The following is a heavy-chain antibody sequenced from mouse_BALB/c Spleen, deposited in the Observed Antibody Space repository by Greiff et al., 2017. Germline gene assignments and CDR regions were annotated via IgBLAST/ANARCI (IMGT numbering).Heavy chain of an antibody. CDR1: GFTFSSFG. J-gene: IGHJ2*01. D-gene: IGHD2-4*01. V-gene: IGHV5-17*02. Sequence: DVKLVESGGGLVQPGGSRKLSCAASGFTFSSFGMHWVRQAPEKGLEWVAYISSGSSTIYYADTVKGRFTISRDNPKNTLFLQMTSLRSEDTAMYYCAREGDYGVDYWGQGTTLTVSS. CDR2: ISSGSSTI. CDR3: AREGDYGVDY.